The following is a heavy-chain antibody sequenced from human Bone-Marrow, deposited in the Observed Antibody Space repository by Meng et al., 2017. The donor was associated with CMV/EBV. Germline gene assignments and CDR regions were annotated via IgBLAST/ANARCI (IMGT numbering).Heavy chain of an antibody. D-gene: IGHD2-21*01. J-gene: IGHJ4*02. Sequence: SETLSLTCPVSGGSISSYYWSWIRQPPGKGLEWIGYIYYSGSTNYNPSLKSRVTISVDTSKNQFSLKLSSVTAADTAVYYCARLWWREYFDYWGQGTLVTVSS. CDR1: GGSISSYY. CDR3: ARLWWREYFDY. V-gene: IGHV4-59*01. CDR2: IYYSGST.